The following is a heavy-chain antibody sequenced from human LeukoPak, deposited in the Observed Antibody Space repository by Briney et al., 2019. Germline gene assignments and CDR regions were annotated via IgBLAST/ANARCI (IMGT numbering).Heavy chain of an antibody. Sequence: SETLSLTCTVSGGSISSYYWSWIRQPPGKGLEWIGSIYYSGSTYYNPSLKSRVTISVDTSKNQFSLKLSSVTAADTAVYYCARADIVVAAAFDIWGQGTMVTVSS. CDR2: IYYSGST. CDR1: GGSISSYY. J-gene: IGHJ3*02. CDR3: ARADIVVAAAFDI. V-gene: IGHV4-59*12. D-gene: IGHD2-15*01.